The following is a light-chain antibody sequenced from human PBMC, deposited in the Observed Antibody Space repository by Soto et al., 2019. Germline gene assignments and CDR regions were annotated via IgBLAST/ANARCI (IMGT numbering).Light chain of an antibody. V-gene: IGKV3-11*01. Sequence: EIVLTQSPATLSLSPGERATLSCTASQSVSTYLAWYQQKPGQAPRLLVYGASNRAPGIPARFSGSGSGTDFTLIISSLEPEDVAVYYCQQRVKWPRFGGGTKIEIK. J-gene: IGKJ4*01. CDR2: GAS. CDR1: QSVSTY. CDR3: QQRVKWPR.